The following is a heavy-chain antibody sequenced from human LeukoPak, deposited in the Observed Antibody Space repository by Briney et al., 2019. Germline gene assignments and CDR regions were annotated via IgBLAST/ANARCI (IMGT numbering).Heavy chain of an antibody. CDR1: GGSFSGYY. CDR3: ARGFNGYDFWSGYSEYDY. V-gene: IGHV4-34*01. CDR2: INHSGGT. D-gene: IGHD3-3*01. Sequence: PSETLSLTCAVYGGSFSGYYWSWIRQPPGKGLEWIGEINHSGGTNYNPSLKSRVTISVDTSKNQFSLKLSSVTAADTAVYYCARGFNGYDFWSGYSEYDYWGQGTLVTVSS. J-gene: IGHJ4*02.